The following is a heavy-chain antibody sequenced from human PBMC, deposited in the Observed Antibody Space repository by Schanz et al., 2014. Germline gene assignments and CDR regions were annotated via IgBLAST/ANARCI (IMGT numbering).Heavy chain of an antibody. D-gene: IGHD3-22*01. CDR2: IIPILGIA. CDR3: ARDYYDSSGYYGGDY. CDR1: GGTFSSYA. J-gene: IGHJ4*02. Sequence: QVQLVQSGAEVKKPGSPVKVSCKSSGGTFSSYAISWVRQAPGQGLEWMGRIIPILGIATYAQKFQGRLTITADKSTSTAYMELSSLRSEDTAMYYCARDYYDSSGYYGGDYWGQGTLVTVSS. V-gene: IGHV1-69*04.